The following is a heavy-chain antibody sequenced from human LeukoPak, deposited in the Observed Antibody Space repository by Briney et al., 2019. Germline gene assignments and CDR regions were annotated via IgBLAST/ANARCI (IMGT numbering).Heavy chain of an antibody. CDR3: AKGRGEHVEGYYYYYMDV. V-gene: IGHV3-53*01. J-gene: IGHJ6*03. CDR1: GFTVSHSY. D-gene: IGHD2-21*01. Sequence: PGGSLRLSCAASGFTVSHSYMSWVRQAPGKGLEWVALIYSSGNTYYADSVQGRFSISRDNYENTLYFQMNSLRAEDTAVYYCAKGRGEHVEGYYYYYMDVWGQGTTVIVSS. CDR2: IYSSGNT.